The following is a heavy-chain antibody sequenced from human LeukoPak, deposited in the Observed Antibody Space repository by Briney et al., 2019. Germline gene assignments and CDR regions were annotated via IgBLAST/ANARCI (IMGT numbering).Heavy chain of an antibody. D-gene: IGHD5/OR15-5a*01. Sequence: ASVKVSCKASGYTFTSYDINWVRQATGQGLEWMGWMNPNSGTTGYAQKFQGRVTMTRNTSISTAYMELSSLRSEDTAVYYCARVVYDHDAFDIWGQGTMVTVSS. CDR3: ARVVYDHDAFDI. J-gene: IGHJ3*02. CDR1: GYTFTSYD. V-gene: IGHV1-8*01. CDR2: MNPNSGTT.